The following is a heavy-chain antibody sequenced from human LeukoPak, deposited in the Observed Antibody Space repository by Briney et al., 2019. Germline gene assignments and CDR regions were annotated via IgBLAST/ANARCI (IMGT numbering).Heavy chain of an antibody. J-gene: IGHJ4*02. CDR1: GYTFTSYY. CDR2: INPSGGST. V-gene: IGHV1-46*01. CDR3: ARGKISSGYCL. D-gene: IGHD3-22*01. Sequence: GASVKVSCKASGYTFTSYYMHWVRQAPGQGLEWMGIINPSGGSTSYAQKLQGRVTMTTDTSTSTAYMELRSLRSDDTAVYYCARGKISSGYCLWGQGTLVTVSS.